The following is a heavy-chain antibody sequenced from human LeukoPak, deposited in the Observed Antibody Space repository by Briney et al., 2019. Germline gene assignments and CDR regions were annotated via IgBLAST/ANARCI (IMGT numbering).Heavy chain of an antibody. V-gene: IGHV4-59*01. D-gene: IGHD2-21*02. Sequence: PSETLSLTCAVYGGSFSGYYWSWIRQPPGKGLEWIAYIYYSGRTNYNPSLKSRVTISADTSKNQFSLKLSSVTAADTAVYYCARGRGGDWTIDSWGQGTLVTVSS. CDR2: IYYSGRT. CDR3: ARGRGGDWTIDS. J-gene: IGHJ4*02. CDR1: GGSFSGYY.